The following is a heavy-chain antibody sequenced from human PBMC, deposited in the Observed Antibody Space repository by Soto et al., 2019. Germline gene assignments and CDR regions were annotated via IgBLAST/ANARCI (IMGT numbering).Heavy chain of an antibody. CDR1: GGSISSYH. V-gene: IGHV4-59*01. CDR2: VYNSGTT. J-gene: IGHJ6*03. Sequence: SETLSLTCTVFGGSISSYHWSWIRQPPGKGLEWIGEVYNSGTTNYNPSLKNRVTISADTSKNHLSLSLSSVTAADTAVYFCAREMGYCTTTSCHAGPLFYYMDVWGKGTTVTIS. CDR3: AREMGYCTTTSCHAGPLFYYMDV. D-gene: IGHD2-2*01.